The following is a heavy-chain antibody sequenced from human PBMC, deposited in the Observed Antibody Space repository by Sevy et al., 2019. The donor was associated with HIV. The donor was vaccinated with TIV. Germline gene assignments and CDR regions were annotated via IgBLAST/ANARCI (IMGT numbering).Heavy chain of an antibody. V-gene: IGHV4-39*01. CDR2: IRYSGST. D-gene: IGHD6-19*01. Sequence: SETLSLTCTVSGASISSSGYYWGWIRQPPGKGLECIASIRYSGSTYYNPSLRSRVTISADASKNQFSLMLNSVTAADTAVYYCAGPILTYRSGWSYYDHWGQGTVVTVSS. J-gene: IGHJ4*02. CDR1: GASISSSGYY. CDR3: AGPILTYRSGWSYYDH.